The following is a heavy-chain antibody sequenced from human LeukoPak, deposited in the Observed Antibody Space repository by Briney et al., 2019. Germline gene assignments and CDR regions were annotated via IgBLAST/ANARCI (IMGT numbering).Heavy chain of an antibody. D-gene: IGHD6-19*01. Sequence: SETLSLTCAVYGGSFSGYYWSWIRQPPGKGLEWIEEINHSGSTNYNPSLKSRVTISVDTSKNQFSLKLSSVTAADTAVYYCARGRSGWYKWYFDLWGRGTLVTVSS. J-gene: IGHJ2*01. CDR3: ARGRSGWYKWYFDL. V-gene: IGHV4-34*01. CDR1: GGSFSGYY. CDR2: INHSGST.